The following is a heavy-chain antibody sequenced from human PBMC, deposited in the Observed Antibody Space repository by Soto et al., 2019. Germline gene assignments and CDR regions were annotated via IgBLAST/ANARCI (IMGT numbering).Heavy chain of an antibody. V-gene: IGHV1-69*06. J-gene: IGHJ4*02. CDR1: GGTFSSNA. D-gene: IGHD3-9*01. Sequence: QVQLMQSGAEVKKPGSSVKVSCKASGGTFSSNAISWVRQAPGQGLEWMGGIIPIYASPNYAQNFQGRATVTADKATSTAYLELSRLKFADSAIYYCAVTVTGSRSPLAHWGRGTLVIVSS. CDR3: AVTVTGSRSPLAH. CDR2: IIPIYASP.